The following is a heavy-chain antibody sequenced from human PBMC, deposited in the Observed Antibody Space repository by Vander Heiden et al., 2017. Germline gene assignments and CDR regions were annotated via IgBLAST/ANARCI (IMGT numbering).Heavy chain of an antibody. CDR3: AKDLRTYSSGDY. CDR2: ISGSGGNT. Sequence: EVQLLESGGGLEQRGGYLRLSWAASGFSFSSYAMGWVRQAPGKGLEWVSTISGSGGNTYYADSVKGRFTISRDNSKNTLYLQMSGLRAEDTAVYYCAKDLRTYSSGDYWGQGTLVTVSS. J-gene: IGHJ4*02. CDR1: GFSFSSYA. V-gene: IGHV3-23*01. D-gene: IGHD5-18*01.